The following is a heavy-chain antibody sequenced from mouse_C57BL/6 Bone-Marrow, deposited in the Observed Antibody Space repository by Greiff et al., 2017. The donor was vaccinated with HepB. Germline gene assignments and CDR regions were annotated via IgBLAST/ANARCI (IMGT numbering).Heavy chain of an antibody. CDR1: GFSLTSYG. J-gene: IGHJ4*01. V-gene: IGHV2-5*01. D-gene: IGHD1-1*01. Sequence: VQLQQSGPGLVQPSPCLSITCTVSGFSLTSYGVHWVRQSPGKGLEWLGVIWRGGSTDYNAAFMSRLSITKDNSKSQVFFKMNSLQADDTAIYYGAKIHGSRKAMDYWGQGTSVTVSS. CDR3: AKIHGSRKAMDY. CDR2: IWRGGST.